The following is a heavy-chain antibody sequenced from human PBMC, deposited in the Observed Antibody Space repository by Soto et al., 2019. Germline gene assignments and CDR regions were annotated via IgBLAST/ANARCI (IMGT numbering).Heavy chain of an antibody. V-gene: IGHV4-34*01. CDR3: AGATIFGGPAKRDYYYGMDV. CDR2: INHSGST. D-gene: IGHD3-3*01. J-gene: IGHJ6*02. CDR1: GGSFSGYY. Sequence: SETLSLTCAVYGGSFSGYYWSWIRQPPGKGLEWIGEINHSGSTNYNPSLKSRVTISVDTSKNQFSLKLGSVTAADTAVYYCAGATIFGGPAKRDYYYGMDVWGQGTTVTVSS.